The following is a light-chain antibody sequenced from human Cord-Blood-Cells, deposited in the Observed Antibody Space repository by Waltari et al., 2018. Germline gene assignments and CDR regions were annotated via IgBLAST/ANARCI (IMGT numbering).Light chain of an antibody. CDR3: NSRDSSGNHVV. CDR2: GKN. CDR1: SPRSHH. Sequence: SSELTQDPAVSVALGQTVRITCQGDSPRSHHPSGYQQKPGQAPVLVIYGKNNRPSGIPDRCSGSSSGNTASLTITGAQAEDEADYYCNSRDSSGNHVVFGGGTKLTVL. V-gene: IGLV3-19*01. J-gene: IGLJ2*01.